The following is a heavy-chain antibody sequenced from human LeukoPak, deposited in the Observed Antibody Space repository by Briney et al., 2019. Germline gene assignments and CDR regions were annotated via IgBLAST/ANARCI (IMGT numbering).Heavy chain of an antibody. CDR2: ISSSSSTI. CDR1: GFTFSTYS. Sequence: GGSLRLSCAASGFTFSTYSMNWVRQAPGKGLEWVSYISSSSSTIYYADSVKGRFAISRDNAKNSLYLQMNSLRAEDTAVYYCARGSTYYDSSGQVPFDYWGQGTLVTVSS. CDR3: ARGSTYYDSSGQVPFDY. D-gene: IGHD3-22*01. V-gene: IGHV3-48*01. J-gene: IGHJ4*02.